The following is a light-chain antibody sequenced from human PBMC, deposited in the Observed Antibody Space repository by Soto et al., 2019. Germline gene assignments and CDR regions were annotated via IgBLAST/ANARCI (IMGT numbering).Light chain of an antibody. CDR1: ESVSSIF. Sequence: EIVLTQSPGTLSLSPGERATLSCRASESVSSIFLAWYQQKPGQAPRLLIYGAASRATGIPYRFSGSGSGTDFTLTISRLEPEDFAVYYCEQYGISLPFGQGTKLEIK. CDR2: GAA. V-gene: IGKV3-20*01. J-gene: IGKJ2*01. CDR3: EQYGISLP.